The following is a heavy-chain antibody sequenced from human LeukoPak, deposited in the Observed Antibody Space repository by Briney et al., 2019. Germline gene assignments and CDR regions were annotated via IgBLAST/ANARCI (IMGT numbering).Heavy chain of an antibody. J-gene: IGHJ4*02. Sequence: SETLSLTCTVSGYSISSGYFWGWVRPPPGKGLEWIGSFYHSGTTYYNPSLRGRVTISVDTSNNQFSLNLTSVTAADTAVYYCARDQLMVWGQGTLVTVSS. CDR2: FYHSGTT. V-gene: IGHV4-38-2*02. CDR3: ARDQLMV. D-gene: IGHD2-8*01. CDR1: GYSISSGYF.